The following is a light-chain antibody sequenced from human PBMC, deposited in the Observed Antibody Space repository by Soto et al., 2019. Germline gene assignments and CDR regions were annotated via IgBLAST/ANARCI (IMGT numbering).Light chain of an antibody. J-gene: IGKJ3*01. CDR2: GAS. CDR3: QQYGSSPRGFT. Sequence: EIVLTQSPGTLSLSPGERATLSCRVSQSVSSSYLAWYQQKPGQAPRLLIYGASSRATGIPDRFSGSGSGTDFTLTISRLEPEDFAVYYCQQYGSSPRGFTFGPGTKVDIK. V-gene: IGKV3-20*01. CDR1: QSVSSSY.